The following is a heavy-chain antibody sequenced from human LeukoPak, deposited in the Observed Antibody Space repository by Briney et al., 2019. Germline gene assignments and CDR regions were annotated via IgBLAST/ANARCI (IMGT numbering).Heavy chain of an antibody. CDR3: ALTDDIGELAWDFDY. D-gene: IGHD3-10*01. Sequence: SETLSLTCAVYGGSFSGYYWSWIRQPPGKGLEWIGEINHSGSTNYNPSLKSRVTISVDTSKNQFSLKLSSVTAADTAVYYCALTDDIGELAWDFDYWGQGTLVTVSS. J-gene: IGHJ4*02. CDR2: INHSGST. CDR1: GGSFSGYY. V-gene: IGHV4-34*01.